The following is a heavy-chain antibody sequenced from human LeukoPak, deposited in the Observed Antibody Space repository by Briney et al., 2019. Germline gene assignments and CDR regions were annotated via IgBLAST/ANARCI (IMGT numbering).Heavy chain of an antibody. V-gene: IGHV4-39*07. CDR3: ARDIVVVPAVNRWWFDP. Sequence: SETLSLTCTVSGGSISSSSYYWGWIRQPPGKGLEWIGSIYYSGSTYYNPSLKSRVTISVDTSKNQFSLKLSSVTAADTAVYYCARDIVVVPAVNRWWFDPWGQGTLVTVSS. CDR1: GGSISSSSYY. D-gene: IGHD2-2*01. J-gene: IGHJ5*02. CDR2: IYYSGST.